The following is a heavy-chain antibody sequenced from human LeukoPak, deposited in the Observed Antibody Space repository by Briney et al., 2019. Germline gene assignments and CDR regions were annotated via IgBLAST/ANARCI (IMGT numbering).Heavy chain of an antibody. V-gene: IGHV3-30-3*01. D-gene: IGHD6-13*01. J-gene: IGHJ6*02. CDR2: ISYDGSNK. CDR1: GFTFSSYA. Sequence: GGSLRLSCAASGFTFSSYAMHWVRQAPGKGLEWVAVISYDGSNKYYTDSVKGRFTISRDNAKNSLYLQMNSLRAEDTAVYYCARDPNSSSWYVYYYYGMDVWGQGTTVTVSS. CDR3: ARDPNSSSWYVYYYYGMDV.